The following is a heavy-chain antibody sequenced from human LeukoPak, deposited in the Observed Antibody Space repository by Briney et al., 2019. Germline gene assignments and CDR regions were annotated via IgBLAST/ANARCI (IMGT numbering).Heavy chain of an antibody. CDR2: ISGSGGST. CDR1: GFTFSSYA. CDR3: ARGGLGSAFDN. V-gene: IGHV3-23*01. D-gene: IGHD6-19*01. J-gene: IGHJ4*02. Sequence: GRSLRLSCAASGFTFSSYALTWVRQAPGKGLECVSGISGSGGSTYYADSLKGRFTISRDNSKNTLYLQINSLRADDTAVFYCARGGLGSAFDNWGQGTLVTVSS.